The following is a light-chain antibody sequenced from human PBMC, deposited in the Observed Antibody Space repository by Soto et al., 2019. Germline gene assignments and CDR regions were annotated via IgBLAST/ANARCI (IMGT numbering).Light chain of an antibody. CDR1: QSVSSSY. CDR3: QQYGNAPFT. Sequence: EIVLTQSPGTLSFSPGERATLTCRASQSVSSSYLAWFQQKPGQAPRLLIYGAASKATGIPGRFSGSGSGTDFTLTISRLAPEDFAVYYCQQYGNAPFTFGPGTKVDIK. CDR2: GAA. V-gene: IGKV3-20*01. J-gene: IGKJ3*01.